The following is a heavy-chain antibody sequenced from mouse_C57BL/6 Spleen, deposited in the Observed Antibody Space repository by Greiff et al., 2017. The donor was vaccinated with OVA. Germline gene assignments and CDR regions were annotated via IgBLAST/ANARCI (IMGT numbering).Heavy chain of an antibody. CDR1: GFTFSSYA. D-gene: IGHD2-14*01. CDR2: ISDGGSYT. V-gene: IGHV5-4*01. Sequence: DVKLVESGGGLVKPGGSLKLSCAASGFTFSSYAMSWVRQTPEKRLEWVATISDGGSYTYYPDNVKGRFTISRDNAKNNLYLQMSHLKSEDTAMYYCAREKRVRSYAMDYWGQGTSVTVSS. J-gene: IGHJ4*01. CDR3: AREKRVRSYAMDY.